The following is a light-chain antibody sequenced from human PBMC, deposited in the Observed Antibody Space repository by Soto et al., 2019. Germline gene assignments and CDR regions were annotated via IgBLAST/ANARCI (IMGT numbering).Light chain of an antibody. CDR3: QQTSAAPFT. J-gene: IGKJ3*01. CDR2: GAS. CDR1: RNINTY. Sequence: GDRVTITCRASRNINTYLNWYQQKPGKAPKLLIFGASSLQSGVPSRFSGSGSRTDFTLTINSLQPEDFATYCCQQTSAAPFTFGPGTKVDIK. V-gene: IGKV1-39*01.